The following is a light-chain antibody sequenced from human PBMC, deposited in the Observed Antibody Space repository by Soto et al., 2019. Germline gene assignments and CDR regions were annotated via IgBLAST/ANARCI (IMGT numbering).Light chain of an antibody. Sequence: MTQSPATLSVSQGERATLSCRASQSVSSNLAWYQQKPGQAPRLLLYGASTRATGIPDRFSGSGCGTDSTLTLRSLQSEDFAVYYCQQRSTWPPVLPLGGGTKVDI. CDR3: QQRSTWPPVLP. V-gene: IGKV3-15*01. CDR1: QSVSSN. J-gene: IGKJ4*01. CDR2: GAS.